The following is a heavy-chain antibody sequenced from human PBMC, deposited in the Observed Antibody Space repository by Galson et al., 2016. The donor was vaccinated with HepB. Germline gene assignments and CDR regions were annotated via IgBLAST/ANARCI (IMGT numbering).Heavy chain of an antibody. V-gene: IGHV3-11*01. CDR3: AREVLFSSGYYDVFDL. CDR1: GFIVSSHY. J-gene: IGHJ3*01. Sequence: SLRLSCAGSGFIVSSHYMSWIRQAPGKGLEWLSYISNTGTTIYYADSVKGRFTISRDTAKNSVYLQMNGLRVEDTAVYYCAREVLFSSGYYDVFDLWGQGTMVTVSP. CDR2: ISNTGTTI. D-gene: IGHD3-22*01.